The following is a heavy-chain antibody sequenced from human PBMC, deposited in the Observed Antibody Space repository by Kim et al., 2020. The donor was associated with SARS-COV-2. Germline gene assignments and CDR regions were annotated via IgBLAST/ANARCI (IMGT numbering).Heavy chain of an antibody. CDR1: GGSLSGYY. J-gene: IGHJ6*02. CDR2: INHSGST. D-gene: IGHD2-2*02. V-gene: IGHV4-34*01. Sequence: SETLSLTCAVYGGSLSGYYWSWIRQPPGKGLEWIGEINHSGSTNYNPSLKSRVTISVDTSKNRFSLKLSSVSAADTAIYYCARGRAGVVPAPILGIGPHYYYYGMAVWGQGTTVTVSS. CDR3: ARGRAGVVPAPILGIGPHYYYYGMAV.